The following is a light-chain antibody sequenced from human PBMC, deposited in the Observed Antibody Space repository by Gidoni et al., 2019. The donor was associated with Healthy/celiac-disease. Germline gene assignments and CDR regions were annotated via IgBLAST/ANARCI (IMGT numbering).Light chain of an antibody. CDR2: DNN. CDR3: GTWDSSLSAVV. CDR1: SSNLGNNY. V-gene: IGLV1-51*01. J-gene: IGLJ2*01. Sequence: QSVLTQPPSVSAAPGPKVTITCSGRSSNLGNNYVSWYQQLPGTAPKLLIYDNNKRPSGIPDRFSGSKSGTSATLGITGLQTGDEADYYCGTWDSSLSAVVFGGGTKLTVL.